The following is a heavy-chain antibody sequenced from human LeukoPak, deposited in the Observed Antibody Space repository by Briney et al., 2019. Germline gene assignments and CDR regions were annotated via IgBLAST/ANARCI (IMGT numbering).Heavy chain of an antibody. J-gene: IGHJ5*02. CDR2: IYYSGSA. D-gene: IGHD6-25*01. V-gene: IGHV4-59*08. CDR1: GASISSYY. Sequence: MTSETLSLTCTVSGASISSYYWSWIRKPPGKGLERIGYIYYSGSANYNPSLKSRVTISVDTSKNQFSLKLSSVTAADTAVYYCARQEGVAAAANWFGPWGQGTLVTVSS. CDR3: ARQEGVAAAANWFGP.